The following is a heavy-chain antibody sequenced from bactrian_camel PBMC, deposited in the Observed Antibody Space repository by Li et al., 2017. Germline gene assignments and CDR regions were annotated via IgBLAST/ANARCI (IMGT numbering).Heavy chain of an antibody. CDR2: IDSGGGT. Sequence: HVQLVESGGGTVQAGGSLRLSCSASGGTISVYCMGWFRQAPNQERERVAVIDSGGGTHYTDSVKGRFTISQDNAKNTLYLQMNSLKTEDTAVYYCARGPENLWEYGYWGQGTQVTVS. CDR1: GGTISVYC. CDR3: ARGPENLWEYGY. V-gene: IGHV3S53*01. J-gene: IGHJ4*01.